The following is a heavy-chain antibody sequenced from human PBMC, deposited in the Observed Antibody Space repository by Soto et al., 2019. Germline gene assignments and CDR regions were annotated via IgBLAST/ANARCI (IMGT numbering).Heavy chain of an antibody. CDR3: AHRVLRTVFGLVTTTAIYFDF. CDR2: IYGDDDK. D-gene: IGHD3-3*01. CDR1: GFSLTTSGVG. Sequence: QITLNESGPTPVKPRQTLTLTCTFSGFSLTTSGVGVGWIRQSPGKAPEWLALIYGDDDKRYSPSLKSRLTITKDTSKHPVVLTMADLDPADTATYYCAHRVLRTVFGLVTTTAIYFDFWGQGTPVAVSS. V-gene: IGHV2-5*02. J-gene: IGHJ4*02.